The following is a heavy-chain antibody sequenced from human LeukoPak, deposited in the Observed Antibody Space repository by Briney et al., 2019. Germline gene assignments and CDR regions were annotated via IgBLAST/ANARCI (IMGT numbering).Heavy chain of an antibody. Sequence: GGSLRLSCAASGFTFRSYTMNWVRQAPGKGLEWVSCISSTNSYIYYADSVKGRFTISRDNAKNSLYLQMNSLRAEDTAVYYCAREVRYDYLWGSYRAVDYWAREPWSPSPQ. CDR1: GFTFRSYT. CDR2: ISSTNSYI. D-gene: IGHD3-16*02. CDR3: AREVRYDYLWGSYRAVDY. J-gene: IGHJ4*02. V-gene: IGHV3-21*01.